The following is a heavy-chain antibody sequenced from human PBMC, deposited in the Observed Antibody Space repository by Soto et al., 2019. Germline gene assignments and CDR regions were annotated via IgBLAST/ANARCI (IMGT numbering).Heavy chain of an antibody. V-gene: IGHV3-30-3*01. CDR3: AGGDNYYGMGV. Sequence: GESLRLSCVASGLTFNNYIMHWVRQAPGKGPEWVAVISYDGNNKDYADSVKGRFTISRDNSKNTLYLQLSSLRAEDTAVYYCAGGDNYYGMGVWGQGTTVTVSS. D-gene: IGHD2-15*01. CDR1: GLTFNNYI. CDR2: ISYDGNNK. J-gene: IGHJ6*02.